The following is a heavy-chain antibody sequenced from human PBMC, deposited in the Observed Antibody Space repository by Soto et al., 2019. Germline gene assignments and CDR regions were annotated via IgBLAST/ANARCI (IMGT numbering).Heavy chain of an antibody. J-gene: IGHJ4*02. CDR1: GFTFSNYA. D-gene: IGHD3-22*01. CDR3: AKIHSSGYFECVAS. CDR2: ISGSGGST. V-gene: IGHV3-23*01. Sequence: PGGSLRLSCAASGFTFSNYAVTWVRQAPGKGLEWVSTISGSGGSTYYADSVKGRFTISRDNSKNTLYLQMNSLRAEDTAVYYCAKIHSSGYFECVASWGQGTLVTVSS.